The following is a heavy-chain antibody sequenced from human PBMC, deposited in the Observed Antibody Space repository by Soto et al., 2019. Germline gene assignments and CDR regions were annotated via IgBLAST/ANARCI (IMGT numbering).Heavy chain of an antibody. J-gene: IGHJ6*04. D-gene: IGHD2-15*01. V-gene: IGHV3-66*01. CDR2: IQNVGPT. Sequence: PGGSLRRSCAAAGFTFSSKYMSWVRQAPGKGLEWVSLIQNVGPTYYADSVKGRFTISRDTSENTVHLQMDSLRAEDTAVYYCARDDVLCDGGRCYGVPLDFWGKGTTVTVSS. CDR1: GFTFSSKY. CDR3: ARDDVLCDGGRCYGVPLDF.